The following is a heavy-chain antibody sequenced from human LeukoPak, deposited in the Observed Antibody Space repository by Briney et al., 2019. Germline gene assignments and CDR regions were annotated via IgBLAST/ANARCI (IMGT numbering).Heavy chain of an antibody. CDR2: IYDSGNT. D-gene: IGHD6-13*01. J-gene: IGHJ6*03. CDR3: ARTTEAHSWRTRYYDYYMDV. CDR1: GGSISDYY. Sequence: KASETLSLTCTVSGGSISDYYWSWIRQPPGKGLEWIGYIYDSGNTNYNPSLKSRVTISVDTSKNQFSLKLSSVTAADTAVYYCARTTEAHSWRTRYYDYYMDVWGKGTTVTVSS. V-gene: IGHV4-59*01.